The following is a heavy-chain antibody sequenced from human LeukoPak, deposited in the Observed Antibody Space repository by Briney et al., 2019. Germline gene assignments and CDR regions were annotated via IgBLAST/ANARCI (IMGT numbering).Heavy chain of an antibody. CDR1: GGSFSGYY. Sequence: KASETLSLTCAVYGGSFSGYYWSWIRQPPGKGLEWIGYIYYSGSTNYNPSLKSRVTISVDTSKNQFSLKLSSVTAADTAVYYCARLLHSGWYFDYWGQGTLVTVSS. V-gene: IGHV4-59*08. D-gene: IGHD6-19*01. J-gene: IGHJ4*02. CDR2: IYYSGST. CDR3: ARLLHSGWYFDY.